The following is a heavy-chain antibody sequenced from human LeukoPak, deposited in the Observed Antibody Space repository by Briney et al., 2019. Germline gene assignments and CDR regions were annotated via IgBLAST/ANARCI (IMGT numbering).Heavy chain of an antibody. Sequence: SETLSLTCTVSGGSISSYYWSWIRQPPGKGLEWIGYIYYSGSTNYNPSLKSRVTISVDTSKNQFSLKLGSVTAADTAVYYCAREATSLFDSWGQGTLVTVSA. J-gene: IGHJ5*01. CDR3: AREATSLFDS. CDR1: GGSISSYY. CDR2: IYYSGST. V-gene: IGHV4-59*01.